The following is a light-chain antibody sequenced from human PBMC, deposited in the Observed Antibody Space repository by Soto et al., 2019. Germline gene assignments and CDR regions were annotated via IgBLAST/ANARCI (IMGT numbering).Light chain of an antibody. CDR3: CSNAGRYSWV. CDR1: SSDVGAYNY. Sequence: QSALTQPRSVSGSPGQSVTISCTGTSSDVGAYNYVSWYQQHPGKVPKLLIFDVSSRNSGVPDRFSGSKSGNTASLTISGLQADDEADYYCCSNAGRYSWVFGGGTKLTGL. J-gene: IGLJ2*01. CDR2: DVS. V-gene: IGLV2-11*01.